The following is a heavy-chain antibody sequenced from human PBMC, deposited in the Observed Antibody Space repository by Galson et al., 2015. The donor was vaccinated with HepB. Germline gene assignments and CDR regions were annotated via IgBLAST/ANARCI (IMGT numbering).Heavy chain of an antibody. V-gene: IGHV2-5*02. D-gene: IGHD6-13*01. J-gene: IGHJ4*02. Sequence: PALVKPTQPLTLTCTFSGFSLSTSGVAVGWLRQPPGKALEWLALIFWDDDKRYSPSLKSRVTITKDTSKNQVVLTMTNMDPVDTATYYCAHRSAAPGCFDYWGQGTLVTVSS. CDR2: IFWDDDK. CDR1: GFSLSTSGVA. CDR3: AHRSAAPGCFDY.